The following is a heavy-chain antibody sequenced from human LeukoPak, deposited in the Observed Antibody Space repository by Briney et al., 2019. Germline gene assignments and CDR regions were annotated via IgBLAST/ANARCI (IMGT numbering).Heavy chain of an antibody. CDR3: ARGGVPSYDFWSAASWFDP. CDR1: GGSISSYY. V-gene: IGHV4-59*01. D-gene: IGHD3-3*01. Sequence: PSETLSLTCTVSGGSISSYYWSWIRQPPGKGLEWIGYIYYSGSTNYNPSLKSRVTISVDTSKNQFSLKLSSVTAADTAVYYCARGGVPSYDFWSAASWFDPWGQGTLATVSS. J-gene: IGHJ5*02. CDR2: IYYSGST.